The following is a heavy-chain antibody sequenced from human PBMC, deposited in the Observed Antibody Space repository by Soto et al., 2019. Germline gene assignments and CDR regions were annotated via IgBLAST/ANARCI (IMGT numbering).Heavy chain of an antibody. CDR3: ARQIYDSDTGPNFQYYFDS. Sequence: GESLKISWXGSGYSFAGYWITWVRQKPGKGLEWMGRIDPSDSQTYYSPSFRGHVTISVTKSITTVFLQWSSLRSSDTAMYYCARQIYDSDTGPNFQYYFDSWGQGTPVTVSS. CDR2: IDPSDSQT. J-gene: IGHJ4*02. V-gene: IGHV5-10-1*01. D-gene: IGHD3-22*01. CDR1: GYSFAGYW.